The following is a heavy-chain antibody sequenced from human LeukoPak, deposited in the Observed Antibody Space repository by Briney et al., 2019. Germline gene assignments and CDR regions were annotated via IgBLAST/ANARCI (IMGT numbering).Heavy chain of an antibody. J-gene: IGHJ4*02. V-gene: IGHV3-74*01. CDR3: ARVPDSYGQRGFDY. Sequence: GSLRLSCAASGFPFSSHWVHLVRQAPGKGVVWVSPINSDGSSTSYADSVKGRFTISRDNAKNTLYLQMNSLRAEDTAVYYCARVPDSYGQRGFDYWGQGTLVTVSS. D-gene: IGHD5-18*01. CDR2: INSDGSST. CDR1: GFPFSSHW.